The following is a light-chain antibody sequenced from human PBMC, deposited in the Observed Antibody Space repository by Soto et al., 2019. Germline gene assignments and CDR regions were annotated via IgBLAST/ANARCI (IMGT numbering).Light chain of an antibody. CDR2: GAS. Sequence: EIVLSQSPGTLSLTPGERATLSCRASQSVSSSYLAWYQQKPGQAPRLLIYGASSRATGIPDRFRGSGSGTDFTLTISRLEPGDFAVYYCQHFGGTTFTFGQGTRLEIK. CDR3: QHFGGTTFT. J-gene: IGKJ5*01. CDR1: QSVSSSY. V-gene: IGKV3-20*01.